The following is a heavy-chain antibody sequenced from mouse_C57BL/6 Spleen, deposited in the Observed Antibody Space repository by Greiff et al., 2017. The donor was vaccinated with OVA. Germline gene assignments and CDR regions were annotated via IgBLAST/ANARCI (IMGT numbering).Heavy chain of an antibody. V-gene: IGHV5-16*01. Sequence: EVKLMESEGGLVQPGSSMKLSCTASGFTFSDYYMAWVRQVPEKGLEWVANINYDGSSTYYLDSLKSRFIISRDNAKNILYLQMSSLKSEDTATYYCARSATDWYFDVWGTGTTVTVSS. CDR3: ARSATDWYFDV. J-gene: IGHJ1*03. CDR1: GFTFSDYY. D-gene: IGHD1-1*01. CDR2: INYDGSST.